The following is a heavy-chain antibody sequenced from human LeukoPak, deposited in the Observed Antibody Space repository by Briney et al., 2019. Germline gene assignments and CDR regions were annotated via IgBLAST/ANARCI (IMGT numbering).Heavy chain of an antibody. CDR3: ARGPPNWGMVGY. Sequence: ASVKVSCKASGYTFTSFDFNWVRQATGQGLEWMGWMKSNNGHTGYAQKFQGRVTMTRDTSISTAYMELSSLTFEDTAVYYCARGPPNWGMVGYWGQGTLVTVSP. CDR1: GYTFTSFD. J-gene: IGHJ4*02. V-gene: IGHV1-8*01. CDR2: MKSNNGHT. D-gene: IGHD7-27*01.